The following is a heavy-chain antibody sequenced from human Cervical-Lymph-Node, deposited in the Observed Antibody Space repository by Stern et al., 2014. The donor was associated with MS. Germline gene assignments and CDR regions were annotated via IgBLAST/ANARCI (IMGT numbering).Heavy chain of an antibody. CDR1: GLDISNNY. D-gene: IGHD3-16*01. Sequence: EVQLVESGGGLVQPGGSLRLSCATSGLDISNNYMTWVRQAPGKGLEWVSTIYSGGTTYYADSVKGRFTISRHNSKNTLYLQMNSLRPEDTAMFYCARDRGGRLDYWGQGTRVTVSS. J-gene: IGHJ4*02. CDR3: ARDRGGRLDY. V-gene: IGHV3-53*04. CDR2: IYSGGTT.